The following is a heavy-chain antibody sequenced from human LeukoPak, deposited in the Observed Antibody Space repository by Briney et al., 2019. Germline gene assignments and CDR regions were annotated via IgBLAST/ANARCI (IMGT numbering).Heavy chain of an antibody. V-gene: IGHV4-30-4*08. J-gene: IGHJ4*02. CDR2: IYYSGST. D-gene: IGHD1-26*01. CDR1: GGSFSGYY. CDR3: ASHSGSYSEGGFDY. Sequence: SETLSLTCAVYGGSFSGYYWSWIRQPPGKGLEWIGYIYYSGSTYYNPSLKSRVTISVDTSKNQFSLKLGSVTAADTAVYYCASHSGSYSEGGFDYWGQGTLVTVSS.